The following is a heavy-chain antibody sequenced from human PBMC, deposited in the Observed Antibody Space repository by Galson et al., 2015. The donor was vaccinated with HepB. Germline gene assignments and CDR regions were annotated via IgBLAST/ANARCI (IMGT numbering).Heavy chain of an antibody. V-gene: IGHV4-34*01. CDR1: GGSFSGYY. CDR2: INHSGST. J-gene: IGHJ4*02. CDR3: ARQAAAFDY. D-gene: IGHD2-15*01. Sequence: SETLSLTCAVYGGSFSGYYWSWIRQPPGKGLEWIGEINHSGSTNYNPSLKSRVTISVDTSKNQFSLKLSSVTAADTAVYYCARQAAAFDYWGQGTLVTVSS.